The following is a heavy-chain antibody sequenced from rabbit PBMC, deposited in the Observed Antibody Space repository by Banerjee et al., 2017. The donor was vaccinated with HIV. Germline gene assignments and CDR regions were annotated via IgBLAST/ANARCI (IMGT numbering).Heavy chain of an antibody. J-gene: IGHJ6*01. V-gene: IGHV1S45*01. D-gene: IGHD3-1*01. CDR2: INTSSGNT. Sequence: GALTLTCTASGFSFSNKYGMCWVRQAPGKGLEWIACINTSSGNTVYASWAKGRFTISKPSSTTVTLQMTSLTAADTATYFCARHVHFVGSDLWGPGTLVTVS. CDR3: ARHVHFVGSDL. CDR1: GFSFSNKYG.